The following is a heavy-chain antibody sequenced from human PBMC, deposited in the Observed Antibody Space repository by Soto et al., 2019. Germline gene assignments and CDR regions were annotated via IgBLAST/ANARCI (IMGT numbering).Heavy chain of an antibody. Sequence: PSETLSLTCTVSGGSISSYYWSWIRQPPGKGLEWIGYIYYSGSTNYNPSLKSRVTISVDTSKNQFSLKLSSVTAADTAVYYCARGFYDFWSGYQPGGYYYMDVWGKGTTVTVSS. CDR2: IYYSGST. V-gene: IGHV4-59*08. CDR3: ARGFYDFWSGYQPGGYYYMDV. CDR1: GGSISSYY. J-gene: IGHJ6*03. D-gene: IGHD3-3*01.